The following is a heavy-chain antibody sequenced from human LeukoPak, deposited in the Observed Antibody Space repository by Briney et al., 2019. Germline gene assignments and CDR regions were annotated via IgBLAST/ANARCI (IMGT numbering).Heavy chain of an antibody. Sequence: GGSLRLSCAASGFTFSSYWMSWVRQAPGKGLEWVANIKQDGSEKYYVDSVKGRFTISRDNSKNTLYLQMNSLRAEDTAVYYCARDRGYSYGYGAFDIWGQGTMVTVSS. CDR1: GFTFSSYW. V-gene: IGHV3-7*03. CDR3: ARDRGYSYGYGAFDI. D-gene: IGHD5-18*01. CDR2: IKQDGSEK. J-gene: IGHJ3*02.